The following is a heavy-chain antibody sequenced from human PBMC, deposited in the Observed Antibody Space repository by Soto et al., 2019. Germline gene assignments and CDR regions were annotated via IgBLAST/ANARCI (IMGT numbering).Heavy chain of an antibody. CDR1: GGSISSYY. CDR3: ARADSSSWHNWFDP. D-gene: IGHD6-13*01. J-gene: IGHJ5*02. V-gene: IGHV4-59*08. Sequence: SETLSLTCTVSGGSISSYYWSWIRQPPGKGLEWIGYIYHSGSTNYNPSLKSRVTISVDTSKNQFSLKLSSVTAADTAVYYCARADSSSWHNWFDPWGQGTLVTVSS. CDR2: IYHSGST.